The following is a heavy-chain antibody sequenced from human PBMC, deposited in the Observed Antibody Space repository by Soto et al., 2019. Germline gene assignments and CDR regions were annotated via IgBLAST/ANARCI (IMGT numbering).Heavy chain of an antibody. CDR2: IYYSGST. V-gene: IGHV4-59*01. D-gene: IGHD6-19*01. CDR1: GGSISSYY. J-gene: IGHJ4*02. CDR3: AGGLSGGWIDY. Sequence: SETLSLTCTVSGGSISSYYWSWIRQPPGKGLEWIGYIYYSGSTNYNPSLKSRVTISVDTSKNQFSLKLSSVTAVDTAVYYCAGGLSGGWIDYWGQGTLVTVSS.